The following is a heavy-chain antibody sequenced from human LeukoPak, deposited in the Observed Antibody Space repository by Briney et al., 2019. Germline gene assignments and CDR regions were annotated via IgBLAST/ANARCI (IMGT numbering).Heavy chain of an antibody. CDR1: GFTVSSNC. CDR2: IYSGGST. V-gene: IGHV3-53*01. CDR3: ARDLWFGELSPY. Sequence: GGSLRLSCAASGFTVSSNCMSWVRQAPGKGLEWVSVIYSGGSTYYADSVKGRFTVSRDNSKNTLYLQMNSLRAEDTAVYYCARDLWFGELSPYWGQGTLVTVSS. J-gene: IGHJ4*02. D-gene: IGHD3-10*01.